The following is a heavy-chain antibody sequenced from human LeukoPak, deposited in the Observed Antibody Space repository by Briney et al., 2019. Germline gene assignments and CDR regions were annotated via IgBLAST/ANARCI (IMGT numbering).Heavy chain of an antibody. D-gene: IGHD3-10*01. J-gene: IGHJ4*02. Sequence: SETLSLTCTVSGGSISSSSYYWGWIRQPPGKGLEWIGSIYYSGSTYYNPSLKSRVTISVDTSKNQFSLKLSSVTAADTAVYYCATYTQNFGAPGTDYWGQGTLVTVSS. CDR1: GGSISSSSYY. CDR2: IYYSGST. CDR3: ATYTQNFGAPGTDY. V-gene: IGHV4-39*01.